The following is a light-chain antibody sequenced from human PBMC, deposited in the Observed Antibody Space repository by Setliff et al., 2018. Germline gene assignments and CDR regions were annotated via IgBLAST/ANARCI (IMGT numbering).Light chain of an antibody. CDR3: QSYGGSVSGYV. CDR2: GNN. V-gene: IGLV1-40*01. CDR1: SSDLGAGFS. Sequence: SVLTQPPSVSGAPGHKVTISCTGSSSDLGAGFSVHWYQQLPGTAPKLLIFGNNNRPSGVPDRFSGSKSGTSASLVITGLQADDEADYYCQSYGGSVSGYVFGTGTKVTVL. J-gene: IGLJ1*01.